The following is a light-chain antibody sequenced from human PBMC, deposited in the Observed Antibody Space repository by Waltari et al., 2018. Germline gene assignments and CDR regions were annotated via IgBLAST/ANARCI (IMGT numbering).Light chain of an antibody. J-gene: IGLJ1*01. Sequence: QSALTQPASVSGTPGQSITISCTGTNSDVGNYNLVSWYQHHPGEAPNLMICEVIKQPSGVSNRFSGSKSGNTASLTISGLQAEDEADYYCCSYAGSGTYVFGTGTKVTVL. CDR3: CSYAGSGTYV. V-gene: IGLV2-23*02. CDR1: NSDVGNYNL. CDR2: EVI.